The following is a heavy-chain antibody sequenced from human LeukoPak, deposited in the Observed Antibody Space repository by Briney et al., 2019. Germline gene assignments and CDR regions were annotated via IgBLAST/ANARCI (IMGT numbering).Heavy chain of an antibody. V-gene: IGHV3-48*01. J-gene: IGHJ6*03. CDR2: ISSSSSTI. CDR1: GFTFSSYS. CDR3: ARDYEVAYYYYMDV. D-gene: IGHD2-15*01. Sequence: GGSLRLSCAASGFTFSSYSMNWVRQAPGKGLEWVSYISSSSSTIYYADSVKGRFTISRDNAKNSLYLQMNSLRAEDTAVYYCARDYEVAYYYYMDVWGKGTTVTVSS.